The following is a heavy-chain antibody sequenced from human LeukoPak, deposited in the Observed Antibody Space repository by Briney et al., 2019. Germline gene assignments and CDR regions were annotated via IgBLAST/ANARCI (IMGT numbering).Heavy chain of an antibody. CDR2: ISSSGFNI. Sequence: GGSLRLSCAVSGFTFSSYEMNWVRQAPGKGLEWVSCISSSGFNIYYADSVKGRFTISRDNAKNSLYLQMNSLRAEDTAVYYCAGQSRLGYCSGGSCYSQPFDPWGQGTLVTVSS. V-gene: IGHV3-48*03. D-gene: IGHD2-15*01. J-gene: IGHJ5*02. CDR1: GFTFSSYE. CDR3: AGQSRLGYCSGGSCYSQPFDP.